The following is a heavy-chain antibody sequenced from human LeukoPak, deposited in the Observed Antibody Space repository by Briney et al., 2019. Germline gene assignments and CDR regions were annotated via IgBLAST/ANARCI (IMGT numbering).Heavy chain of an antibody. CDR3: ARGRPIFGVVITPPGMDV. Sequence: GGSLRLSCAASGFTVSSSYMSWVRQAPGKGLDWVSVIYSGGSTYCADSVKGRFTISRDNSKNTLYLQMNSLRAEDTAVYYCARGRPIFGVVITPPGMDVWGQGTTVTVSS. CDR1: GFTVSSSY. J-gene: IGHJ6*02. V-gene: IGHV3-53*01. D-gene: IGHD3-3*01. CDR2: IYSGGST.